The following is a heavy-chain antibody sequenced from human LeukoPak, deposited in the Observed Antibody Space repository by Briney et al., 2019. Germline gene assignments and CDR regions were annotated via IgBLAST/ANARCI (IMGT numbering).Heavy chain of an antibody. V-gene: IGHV1-18*01. J-gene: IGHJ4*02. CDR2: ISAYNGNT. CDR1: GDTFTSYG. CDR3: ARGHSGELDY. D-gene: IGHD1-26*01. Sequence: ASVKVSCKASGDTFTSYGISWVRQAPGQGLEWMGWISAYNGNTNYAQKFQGRVTMTRNTSISTAYMELSSLRSEDTAVYYCARGHSGELDYWGQGTLVTVSS.